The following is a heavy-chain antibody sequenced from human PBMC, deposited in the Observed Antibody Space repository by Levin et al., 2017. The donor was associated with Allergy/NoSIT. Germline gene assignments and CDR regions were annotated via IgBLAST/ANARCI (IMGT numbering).Heavy chain of an antibody. CDR1: GFTVSSNY. CDR3: ARRYYGLGTYYMDV. Sequence: GGSLRLSCAASGFTVSSNYMSWVRQAPGKGLEWVSLIYRGGTTYYADSVKGRFTISRDNSNNTLYLQMNSLRAEDTAVYYCARRYYGLGTYYMDVWGQGTLVTVSS. J-gene: IGHJ4*02. D-gene: IGHD3-10*01. V-gene: IGHV3-66*01. CDR2: IYRGGTT.